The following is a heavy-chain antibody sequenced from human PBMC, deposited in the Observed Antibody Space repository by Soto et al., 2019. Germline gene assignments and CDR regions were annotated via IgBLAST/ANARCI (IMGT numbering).Heavy chain of an antibody. CDR3: ARAATSLGYCSSTSCYEFDY. CDR1: GFTFSSYS. J-gene: IGHJ4*02. D-gene: IGHD2-2*01. Sequence: EVQLVESGGALEQPGGSLRLSCAASGFTFSSYSMNWVRQAPGKGLQWVSYISRSSSNIYYADSVKGRFTISRDNAKNSLYLQMNTLTDEDTAVYYCARAATSLGYCSSTSCYEFDYWGQGTLVTVSS. CDR2: ISRSSSNI. V-gene: IGHV3-48*02.